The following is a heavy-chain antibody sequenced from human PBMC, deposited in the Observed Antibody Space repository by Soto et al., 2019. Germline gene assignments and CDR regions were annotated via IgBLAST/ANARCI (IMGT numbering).Heavy chain of an antibody. J-gene: IGHJ4*02. CDR1: GFTFSSYS. Sequence: GGSLSLSCAASGFTFSSYSMNWVRQAPGKGLEWVSAISGTGGSTYYADSVKGRFSISRDNSKNTLYLQMNSLRAEDTAIYYCAKDHLRIAVAGPRYYFDYWGQGTLVTVSS. CDR2: ISGTGGST. D-gene: IGHD6-19*01. CDR3: AKDHLRIAVAGPRYYFDY. V-gene: IGHV3-23*01.